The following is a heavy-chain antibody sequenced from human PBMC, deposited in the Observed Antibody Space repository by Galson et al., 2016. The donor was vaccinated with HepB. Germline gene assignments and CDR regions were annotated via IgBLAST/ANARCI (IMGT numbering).Heavy chain of an antibody. V-gene: IGHV4-4*02. D-gene: IGHD4-23*01. CDR3: AMDYGGNSAFDC. CDR2: IYHSGTT. CDR1: GGSISSRNW. Sequence: SETLSLTCAVSGGSISSRNWWNWVRQAPGKGLEWIGEIYHSGTTNYNPSLKSPVTISVDKSKNQFSLKLSSVTAADTAVDYWAMDYGGNSAFDCWGQGTLVTVSS. J-gene: IGHJ4*02.